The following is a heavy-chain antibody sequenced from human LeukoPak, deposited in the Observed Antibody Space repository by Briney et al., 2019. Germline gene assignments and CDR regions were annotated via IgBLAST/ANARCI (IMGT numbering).Heavy chain of an antibody. CDR3: AGDTSNYYDATGYYYGYYYMDV. Sequence: LXLXXAAXXFTFXSXXMHWVRQAPGKXLEXVAVISYDGSNKYYADSVKGRFTISRDNSKNTLYLQMNSLRAEDTAVYYCAGDTSNYYDATGYYYGYYYMDVWGKGTTVTVSS. CDR2: ISYDGSNK. CDR1: XFTFXSXX. V-gene: IGHV3-30*03. D-gene: IGHD3-22*01. J-gene: IGHJ6*03.